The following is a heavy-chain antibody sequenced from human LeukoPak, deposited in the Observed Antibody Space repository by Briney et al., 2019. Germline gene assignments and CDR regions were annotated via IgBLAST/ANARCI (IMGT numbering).Heavy chain of an antibody. V-gene: IGHV3-53*01. D-gene: IGHD1-14*01. CDR2: IYSGGSS. Sequence: GGSLRLSCAASGFTVSSYDMSWVRQAPGKGLEWVSLIYSGGSSCYTDSVEGRFTISRDNSKNTLSLQMNNLRVEDTAVYYCARHREISTRDFEYWGQGTLVTVSS. CDR3: ARHREISTRDFEY. J-gene: IGHJ4*02. CDR1: GFTVSSYD.